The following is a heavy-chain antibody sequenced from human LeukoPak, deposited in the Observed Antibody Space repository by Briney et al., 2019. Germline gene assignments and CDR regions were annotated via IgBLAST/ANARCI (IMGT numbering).Heavy chain of an antibody. V-gene: IGHV3-20*04. CDR2: ISWNGGST. Sequence: GGSLTLSCAASGFNFDDYGMTWVRQAPGEGLEWVSGISWNGGSTAYVDSVKGRFTISRDNAKNSLYLQMNSLRGEDTALYYCAGGRGSYSTYFDFWGQGTLVTVSS. J-gene: IGHJ4*02. CDR3: AGGRGSYSTYFDF. D-gene: IGHD1-26*01. CDR1: GFNFDDYG.